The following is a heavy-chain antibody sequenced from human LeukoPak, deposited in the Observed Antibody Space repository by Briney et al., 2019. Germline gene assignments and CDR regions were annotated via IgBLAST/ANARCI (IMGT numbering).Heavy chain of an antibody. J-gene: IGHJ4*02. D-gene: IGHD6-6*01. CDR1: GFTFSTYW. CDR2: IKQDGSEK. Sequence: PGGSLRLSCAASGFTFSTYWMTWVRQAPGKGLEWVANIKQDGSEKYYVDSVKGRFTSSRDNAKNSVYLQMNSLRLEDTGVYYCARLDSSSSHKYWGQGTLVTVSS. V-gene: IGHV3-7*01. CDR3: ARLDSSSSHKY.